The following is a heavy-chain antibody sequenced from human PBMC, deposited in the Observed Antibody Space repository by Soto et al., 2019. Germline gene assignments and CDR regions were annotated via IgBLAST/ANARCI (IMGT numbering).Heavy chain of an antibody. CDR1: GFTFSSYA. Sequence: EVQLLESGGGLVQPGGSLRLSCAASGFTFSSYAMSWVRQAPGKGLEWVSAISGSGGSTYYADSVKGRFTISRDNSKNTMYLKMNSLRAEDTAVYYCAKSPLHIVVVPAAIHFDYWGQGTLVTVSS. J-gene: IGHJ4*02. V-gene: IGHV3-23*01. CDR3: AKSPLHIVVVPAAIHFDY. D-gene: IGHD2-2*02. CDR2: ISGSGGST.